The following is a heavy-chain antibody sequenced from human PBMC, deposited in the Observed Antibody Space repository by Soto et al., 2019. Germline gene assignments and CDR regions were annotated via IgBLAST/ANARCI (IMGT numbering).Heavy chain of an antibody. CDR2: IKQDGSEK. Sequence: EVQLVESGGGLVQPGGSLRLSCAASGFTFSSYWMSWVRQAPGKGLEWVANIKQDGSEKYYVDSVKGRFTISRDNAKNSLYLQMNSLRAEDTAVYYCARGGYCISTSCFGLYYFDYWGQGTLVTVSS. D-gene: IGHD2-2*03. J-gene: IGHJ4*02. V-gene: IGHV3-7*01. CDR1: GFTFSSYW. CDR3: ARGGYCISTSCFGLYYFDY.